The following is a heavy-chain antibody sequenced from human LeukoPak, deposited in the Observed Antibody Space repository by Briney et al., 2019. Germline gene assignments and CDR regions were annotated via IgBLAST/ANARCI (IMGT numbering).Heavy chain of an antibody. V-gene: IGHV3-21*01. Sequence: PGGSLRLSCTASGFTFCDYAMSWVRQAPGKGLEWGSSISGSSSYIYYADSVKGRFSISRDNAKNSLYLQMNSLRAEDTAVYYCARDYGSGSYYNPPRYWGQGTLVTVSS. CDR2: ISGSSSYI. CDR1: GFTFCDYA. D-gene: IGHD3-10*01. CDR3: ARDYGSGSYYNPPRY. J-gene: IGHJ4*02.